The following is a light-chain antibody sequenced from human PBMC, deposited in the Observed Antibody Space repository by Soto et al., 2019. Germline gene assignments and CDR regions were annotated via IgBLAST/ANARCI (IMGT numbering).Light chain of an antibody. CDR2: HTS. Sequence: EIVMTQSPATLSVSPGESATLSCRASQSISGNLAWYRQKPGLAPRLLIYHTSTRATGVPARFSGSGSGTEFSLTISSLQSEDFAVYYCQRYDNWPLTFGGGTKVEIK. J-gene: IGKJ4*01. CDR1: QSISGN. V-gene: IGKV3-15*01. CDR3: QRYDNWPLT.